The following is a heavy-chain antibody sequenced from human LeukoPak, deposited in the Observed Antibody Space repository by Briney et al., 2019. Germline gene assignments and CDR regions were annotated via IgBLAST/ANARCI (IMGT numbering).Heavy chain of an antibody. CDR2: ISYDGSNK. V-gene: IGHV3-30-3*01. J-gene: IGHJ6*02. CDR1: GFTFSSYA. CDR3: ARDLLKSGSYSYYYYYYGMDV. Sequence: GGSLRLSCAASGFTFSSYAMHWVRQAPGKGLEWVAVISYDGSNKYYADSVKGRFTISRDNSKNTLYLQMNSLRAEDTAVYYCARDLLKSGSYSYYYYYYGMDVWAKGPRSPSP. D-gene: IGHD1-26*01.